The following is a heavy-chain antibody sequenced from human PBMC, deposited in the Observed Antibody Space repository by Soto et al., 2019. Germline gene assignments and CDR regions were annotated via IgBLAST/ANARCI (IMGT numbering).Heavy chain of an antibody. J-gene: IGHJ5*02. Sequence: ASVKVSCKASGYTFTGYYMHWVRQAPGQGLEWMGWINPNSGGTNYAQKFQGWVTMTRDTSISTAYMELSRLRSDDTAVYYCAREQYSSSFSNWFDPWGQGTLVTVSS. CDR1: GYTFTGYY. D-gene: IGHD6-13*01. V-gene: IGHV1-2*04. CDR3: AREQYSSSFSNWFDP. CDR2: INPNSGGT.